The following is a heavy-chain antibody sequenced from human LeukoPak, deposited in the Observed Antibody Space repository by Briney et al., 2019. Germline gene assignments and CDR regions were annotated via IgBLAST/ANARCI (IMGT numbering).Heavy chain of an antibody. Sequence: GESLQISCLGSGYSFTSYWIGWVRQLPGKGLEWMGIIYPGDSDTRYSPSFQGQVTISADKSISTAYLQWSSLKASDTGMYYCARRFSPGPDAFDIWGQGTMVTVSS. CDR1: GYSFTSYW. J-gene: IGHJ3*02. V-gene: IGHV5-51*01. CDR2: IYPGDSDT. D-gene: IGHD2-8*02. CDR3: ARRFSPGPDAFDI.